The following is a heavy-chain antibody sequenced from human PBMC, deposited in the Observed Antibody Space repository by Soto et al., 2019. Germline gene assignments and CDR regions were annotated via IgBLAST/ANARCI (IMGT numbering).Heavy chain of an antibody. CDR3: ASNKPYSGSYPYYFDY. CDR1: GYTFTSYA. D-gene: IGHD1-26*01. CDR2: INAGNGNT. J-gene: IGHJ4*02. Sequence: QVQLVQSGAEVKKPGASVKVSCKASGYTFTSYAMHWVRQAPGQRLEWMGWINAGNGNTKYSQKFQGRVTITRDTSASTAYMELSSLRSEDTAVYYCASNKPYSGSYPYYFDYWGQQTLVTVSS. V-gene: IGHV1-3*01.